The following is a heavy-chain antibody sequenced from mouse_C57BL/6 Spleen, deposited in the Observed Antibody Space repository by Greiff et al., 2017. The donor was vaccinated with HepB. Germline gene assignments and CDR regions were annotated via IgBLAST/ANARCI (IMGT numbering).Heavy chain of an antibody. CDR3: ARRGGSPFDY. J-gene: IGHJ2*01. CDR2: ISSGSSTI. CDR1: GFTFSDYG. V-gene: IGHV5-17*01. D-gene: IGHD6-2*01. Sequence: EVHLVESGGGLVKPGGSLKLSCAASGFTFSDYGMHWVRQAPEKGLEWVAYISSGSSTIYYADTVKGRFTISRDNTKNTLFLQMTSLRSEDTAVYYCARRGGSPFDYWGQGTTLTVSS.